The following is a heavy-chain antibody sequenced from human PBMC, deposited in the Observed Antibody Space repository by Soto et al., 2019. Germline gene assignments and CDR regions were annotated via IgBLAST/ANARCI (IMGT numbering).Heavy chain of an antibody. V-gene: IGHV3-48*03. D-gene: IGHD6-19*01. CDR3: ARVAVAGSSY. J-gene: IGHJ4*02. CDR1: VFTFSSYE. CDR2: ISSSGSTI. Sequence: GGSLRLSCAASVFTFSSYEMNWVRQAPGKGLEWVSYISSSGSTIYYADSVKGRFTISRDNAKNSLYLQMNSLRAEDTAVYYCARVAVAGSSYWGQGTLVTAPQ.